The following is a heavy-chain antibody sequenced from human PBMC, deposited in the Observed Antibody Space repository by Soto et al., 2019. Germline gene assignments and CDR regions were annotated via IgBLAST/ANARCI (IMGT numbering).Heavy chain of an antibody. J-gene: IGHJ6*02. CDR1: GFTFSSYA. Sequence: EVQLLESGGGLVQPGGSLRLSCAASGFTFSSYAMTWVRQAPGRGLEWVSAISGSTGSTHYSDSVKGRSIISRDNSKSTLSLQINRLRAEDTAVYYCARVSLGDSTFADYHYYGMEVWGQGTTVTVSS. CDR2: ISGSTGST. D-gene: IGHD1-26*01. CDR3: ARVSLGDSTFADYHYYGMEV. V-gene: IGHV3-23*01.